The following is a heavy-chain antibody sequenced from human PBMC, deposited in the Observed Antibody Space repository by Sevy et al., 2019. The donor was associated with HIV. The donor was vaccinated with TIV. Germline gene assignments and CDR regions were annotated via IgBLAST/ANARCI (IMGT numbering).Heavy chain of an antibody. CDR2: FDPEDGET. V-gene: IGHV1-24*01. Sequence: ASVKVSCKVSGYTLSPLSMHWVRQAPGKGLEWMGTFDPEDGETIYAQKFQGRVTMTEDKSTDTAYMQLTSLRSEDTAVFYCAITKDYYDNSGYPFDYWGLGTLVTVSS. D-gene: IGHD3-22*01. CDR1: GYTLSPLS. J-gene: IGHJ4*02. CDR3: AITKDYYDNSGYPFDY.